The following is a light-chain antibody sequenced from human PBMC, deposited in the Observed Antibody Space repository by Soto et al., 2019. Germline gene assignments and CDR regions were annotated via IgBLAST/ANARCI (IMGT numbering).Light chain of an antibody. CDR3: SSYTSSSPVL. CDR1: SSDVGGYNY. CDR2: SVS. Sequence: QSALTQPASVSGSPGQSITISCTGTSSDVGGYNYVSWYHQHPGKAPKLMIYSVSNRPSGVSNRFSGSKSGNTASLTISGLQAEDEADYYCSSYTSSSPVLFGGGTKVTVL. V-gene: IGLV2-14*01. J-gene: IGLJ2*01.